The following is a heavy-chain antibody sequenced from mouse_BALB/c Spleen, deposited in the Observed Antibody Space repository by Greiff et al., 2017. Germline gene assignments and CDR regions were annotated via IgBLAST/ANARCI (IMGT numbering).Heavy chain of an antibody. D-gene: IGHD2-14*01. J-gene: IGHJ1*01. V-gene: IGHV1S29*02. CDR1: GYTFTDYN. CDR2: IYPYNGGT. Sequence: EVMLVESGPELVKPGASVKISCKASGYTFTDYNMHWVKQSHGKSLEWIGYIYPYNGGTGYNQKFKSKATLTVDNSSSTAYMELRSLTSEDSAVYYCARYRYDGDWYFDVWGAGTTVTVSS. CDR3: ARYRYDGDWYFDV.